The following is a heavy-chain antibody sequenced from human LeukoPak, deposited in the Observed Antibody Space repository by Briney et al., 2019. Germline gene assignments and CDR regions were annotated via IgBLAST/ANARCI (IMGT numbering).Heavy chain of an antibody. V-gene: IGHV5-51*01. Sequence: KGGESLKISCKGSGYSFTTNWIAWVRQMPGKGLEWMGIIYPGDSDTRYSPSFEGQVTISADKSISTAYLQWSSLKASDTAMYYCARSYGSGTYSLNWGQGTLVTVSS. J-gene: IGHJ4*02. CDR3: ARSYGSGTYSLN. CDR2: IYPGDSDT. D-gene: IGHD3-10*01. CDR1: GYSFTTNW.